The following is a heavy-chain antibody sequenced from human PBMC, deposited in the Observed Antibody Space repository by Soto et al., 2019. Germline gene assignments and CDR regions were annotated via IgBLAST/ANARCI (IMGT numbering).Heavy chain of an antibody. D-gene: IGHD2-15*01. CDR3: ARQLAVPYAAYAMDV. J-gene: IGHJ6*02. Sequence: QVHLVESGGGVVQRGRSLRLSCAASGFTFSSYGMLWVRQAPGKGLEWVAVIWYNGSKKYYGESVKGRFTIFRDNSENTLYLEMSSLRAEDTAVYYCARQLAVPYAAYAMDVWGQGTTVTVSS. V-gene: IGHV3-33*03. CDR1: GFTFSSYG. CDR2: IWYNGSKK.